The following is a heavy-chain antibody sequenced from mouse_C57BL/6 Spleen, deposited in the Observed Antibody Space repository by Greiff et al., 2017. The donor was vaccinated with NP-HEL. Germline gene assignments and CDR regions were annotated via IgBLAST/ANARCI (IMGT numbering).Heavy chain of an antibody. Sequence: QVQLQQPGAELVRPGTSVKLSCKASGYTFTSYWMHWVKQRPGQGLEWIGVIDPSGSYTNYNQKFKGKATFTVDTSSSTAYMQLSSLTSEDSAVYSCQLMITTDYYDLDYWGQGTSVTVSS. CDR2: IDPSGSYT. D-gene: IGHD1-1*01. V-gene: IGHV1-59*01. CDR1: GYTFTSYW. J-gene: IGHJ4*01. CDR3: QLMITTDYYDLDY.